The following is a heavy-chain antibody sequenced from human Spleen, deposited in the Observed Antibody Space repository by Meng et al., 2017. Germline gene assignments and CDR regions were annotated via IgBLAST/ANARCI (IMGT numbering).Heavy chain of an antibody. Sequence: KVSCKGSGYSFTSYWIGWVRQMPGKGLEWMGIIYPGDSDTRYSPSFQGQVTISADKSISTAYLQWSSLRASDTAIYYCARGDCSSTSCFGDWFDPWGQGTLVTVSS. V-gene: IGHV5-51*01. D-gene: IGHD2-2*01. CDR3: ARGDCSSTSCFGDWFDP. CDR2: IYPGDSDT. J-gene: IGHJ5*02. CDR1: GYSFTSYW.